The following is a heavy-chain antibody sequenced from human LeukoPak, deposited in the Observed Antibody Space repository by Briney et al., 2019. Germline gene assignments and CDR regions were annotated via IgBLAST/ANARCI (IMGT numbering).Heavy chain of an antibody. CDR1: GYTFTYRY. CDR3: ARSAYGDYNSPRPYDALDI. Sequence: GASVKVSCKASGYTFTYRYLHWVRQAPGQALEWMGWITPFNGNTNYAQKFQDRVTITRDRSMSTAYMELSSLRSEDTAMYYCARSAYGDYNSPRPYDALDIWGQGTMVTVSS. V-gene: IGHV1-45*02. J-gene: IGHJ3*02. D-gene: IGHD4-17*01. CDR2: ITPFNGNT.